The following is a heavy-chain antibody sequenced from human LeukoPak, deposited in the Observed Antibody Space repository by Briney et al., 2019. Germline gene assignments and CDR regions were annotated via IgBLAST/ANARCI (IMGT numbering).Heavy chain of an antibody. D-gene: IGHD2-15*01. CDR3: ARDRAAPTWYFDL. V-gene: IGHV3-48*01. CDR1: GFTFSGYS. Sequence: GGSLRLSCAASGFTFSGYSMNWLRQAPGKGLEWISYISSGSGTIYYADSVKGRFTISRDNGKNSLYLQMNSLRVEDTAVYYCARDRAAPTWYFDLWGRGTLVTVSS. J-gene: IGHJ2*01. CDR2: ISSGSGTI.